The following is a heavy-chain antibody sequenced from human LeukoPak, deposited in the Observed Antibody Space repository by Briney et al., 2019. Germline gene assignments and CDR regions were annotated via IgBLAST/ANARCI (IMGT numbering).Heavy chain of an antibody. CDR1: GFTFSTYG. CDR3: ARDLGKGFDY. CDR2: ISYDGSNK. V-gene: IGHV3-30*03. Sequence: GGSLRLSCAASGFTFSTYGMHWVRQAPGKGLEWVTFISYDGSNKYYVDSVKGRFTISRDNAKNSLYLQMNSLRAEDTAVYYCARDLGKGFDYWGQGTLVTVSS. J-gene: IGHJ4*02.